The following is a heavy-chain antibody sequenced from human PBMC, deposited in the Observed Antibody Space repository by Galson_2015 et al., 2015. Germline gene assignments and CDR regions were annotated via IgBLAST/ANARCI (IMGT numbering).Heavy chain of an antibody. D-gene: IGHD1-26*01. CDR1: GGSFSGYY. V-gene: IGHV4-34*01. J-gene: IGHJ4*02. CDR2: INHSGST. CDR3: ARGEHGRKGLVVY. Sequence: SETLSLTCAVYGGSFSGYYWSWIRQPPGKGLEWIGEINHSGSTNYNPSLKSRVTISVDTSKNQFSLKLSSVTAADTAVYYCARGEHGRKGLVVYWGQGTLVTVSS.